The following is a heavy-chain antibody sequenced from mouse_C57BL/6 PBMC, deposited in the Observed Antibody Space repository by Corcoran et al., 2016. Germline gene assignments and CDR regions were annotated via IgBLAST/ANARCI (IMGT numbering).Heavy chain of an antibody. CDR1: GYTFTTYG. D-gene: IGHD2-3*01. CDR2: INTYSGVP. V-gene: IGHV9-3*01. J-gene: IGHJ1*03. CDR3: ARYEGLGV. Sequence: QIQLVQSGPELKKPGATVKISCKASGYTFTTYGMSWVKQAPGKGLKWMGWINTYSGVPTYADDFKGRFAFSLETSASTAYLQINNLKNEDTATYFCARYEGLGVWGTGTTVTVSS.